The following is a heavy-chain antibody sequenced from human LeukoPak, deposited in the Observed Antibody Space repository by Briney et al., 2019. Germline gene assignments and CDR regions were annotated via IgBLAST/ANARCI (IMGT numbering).Heavy chain of an antibody. CDR2: ISWKSDSM. CDR1: GIIFDDYA. J-gene: IGHJ4*02. CDR3: AKDGGHSSVLYYFES. D-gene: IGHD6-19*01. V-gene: IGHV3-9*01. Sequence: GGSLRLSCEASGIIFDDYAMHWVRQAPGKGLEWVSGISWKSDSMRYADSVKGRFTVSRDNAKNSLYLEMNSLRPEDTAFYYCAKDGGHSSVLYYFESWGQGTLVTVSS.